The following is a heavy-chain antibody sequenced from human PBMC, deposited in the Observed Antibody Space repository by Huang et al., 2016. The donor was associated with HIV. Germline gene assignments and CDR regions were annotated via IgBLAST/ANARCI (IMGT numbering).Heavy chain of an antibody. CDR2: IYYQGRP. Sequence: QLLLQESGPGLVKPSEALALTCAVSGGSIRSSDYHWGWIRQPPGKGLEWIGRIYYQGRPHYSPSLKSRVTIAVDTSKNLFFLNLTSMTAADTAVYYCARHREGPVAYYSGWGSHLNYMDVWGRGRTVVVSS. D-gene: IGHD3-10*01. V-gene: IGHV4-39*01. CDR3: ARHREGPVAYYSGWGSHLNYMDV. CDR1: GGSIRSSDYH. J-gene: IGHJ6*03.